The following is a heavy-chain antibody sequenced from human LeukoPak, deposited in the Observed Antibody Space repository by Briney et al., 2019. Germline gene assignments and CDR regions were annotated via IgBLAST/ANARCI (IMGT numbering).Heavy chain of an antibody. CDR2: IYYSGST. CDR3: ARQPSAAVAGWFDP. J-gene: IGHJ5*02. Sequence: SETLSLTCTVSGGSISSYYWSWIRQPPGKGLEWIGYIYYSGSTNYNPSLKSRVTISVDTSKNQFSLKLSSVTAADTAVYYCARQPSAAVAGWFDPWGQGTLVTVSS. CDR1: GGSISSYY. V-gene: IGHV4-59*08. D-gene: IGHD6-19*01.